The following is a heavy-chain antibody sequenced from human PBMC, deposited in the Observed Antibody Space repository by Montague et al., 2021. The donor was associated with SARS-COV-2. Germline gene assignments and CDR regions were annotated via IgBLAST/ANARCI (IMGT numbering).Heavy chain of an antibody. Sequence: LKSRVTISVDTSKNQFSLKLSSVTAADTAVYYCARGDGGRDGYNPWGQGTLVTVSS. J-gene: IGHJ5*02. V-gene: IGHV4-59*09. CDR3: ARGDGGRDGYNP. D-gene: IGHD5-24*01.